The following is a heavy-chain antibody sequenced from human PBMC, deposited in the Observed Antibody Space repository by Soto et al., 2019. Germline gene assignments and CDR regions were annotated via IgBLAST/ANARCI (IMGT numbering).Heavy chain of an antibody. CDR1: GYTFTSYD. V-gene: IGHV1-8*01. CDR2: MNPNSGNT. D-gene: IGHD4-17*01. J-gene: IGHJ4*02. CDR3: ARVDETYGDYPIDY. Sequence: QVQLVQSGAEVKKPGASVKVSCKTSGYTFTSYDINWVRQATGQGLEWMGWMNPNSGNTGYAQKFQGRVTMTRNTSISTAYMELSSLRSEDTAVYYCARVDETYGDYPIDYWGQGTLVTVSS.